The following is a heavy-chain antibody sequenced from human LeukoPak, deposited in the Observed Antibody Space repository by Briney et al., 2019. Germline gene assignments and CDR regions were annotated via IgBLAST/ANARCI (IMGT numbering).Heavy chain of an antibody. J-gene: IGHJ2*01. CDR3: ARDGSTSGIYWYFDL. V-gene: IGHV3-48*01. CDR2: ISSSSSTI. CDR1: GFTFSSYS. Sequence: GGSLRLSCAASGFTFSSYSMNWVRQAPGKGLEWVSYISSSSSTIYYADSVKGRFTISRDNSKNTLYLQMNSLRAEDTAMYYCARDGSTSGIYWYFDLWGRGTQVTVSS. D-gene: IGHD2-2*01.